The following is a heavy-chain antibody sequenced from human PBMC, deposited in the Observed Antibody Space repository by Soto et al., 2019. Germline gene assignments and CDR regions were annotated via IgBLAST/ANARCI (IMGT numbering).Heavy chain of an antibody. J-gene: IGHJ6*02. CDR1: GGSISNYY. CDR3: ARFSGSYYYAMDV. D-gene: IGHD6-19*01. Sequence: SETLSLTCTVSGGSISNYYWSWFRQTPGKGLEWIGYVHDSWGSNYNPSLKSRVAISLDTSKSQFSLKLTSVTATDTALYYCARFSGSYYYAMDVWGQGSTVTVSS. CDR2: VHDSWGS. V-gene: IGHV4-59*08.